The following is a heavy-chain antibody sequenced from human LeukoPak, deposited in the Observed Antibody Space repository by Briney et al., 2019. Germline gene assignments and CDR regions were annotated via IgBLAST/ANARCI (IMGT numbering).Heavy chain of an antibody. CDR1: GFTFSDYY. CDR3: ARDPSDYDYVWGSYRLDY. D-gene: IGHD3-16*02. CDR2: ISSSGSTI. Sequence: PGGSLRLSCAASGFTFSDYYMSWIRQAPGKGLEWVSYISSSGSTIYYADSVKGRFTISRDNAKNSLYLQMNSLRAEDTAVYYCARDPSDYDYVWGSYRLDYWGQGTLVTVSS. V-gene: IGHV3-11*04. J-gene: IGHJ4*02.